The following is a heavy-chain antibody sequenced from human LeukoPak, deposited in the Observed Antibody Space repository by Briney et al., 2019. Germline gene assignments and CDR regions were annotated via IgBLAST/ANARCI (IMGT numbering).Heavy chain of an antibody. V-gene: IGHV4-59*01. CDR3: ASGSVVTALDQ. CDR2: IYYTGNT. D-gene: IGHD2-21*02. Sequence: SEALSLTCAVSGGSITTYYWTWIRQPPGQALEWIGYIYYTGNTKYNPSLESRVTMSIDTSKNEFSLQIYSVNAADTAVYFCASGSVVTALDQWGQGTLVTVYS. CDR1: GGSITTYY. J-gene: IGHJ4*02.